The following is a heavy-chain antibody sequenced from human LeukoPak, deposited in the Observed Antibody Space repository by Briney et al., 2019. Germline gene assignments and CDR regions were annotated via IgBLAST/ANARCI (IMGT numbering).Heavy chain of an antibody. CDR2: ISGSGGST. J-gene: IGHJ4*02. CDR1: GFTFSSYA. V-gene: IGHV3-23*01. D-gene: IGHD2-15*01. CDR3: AKSGPYCSGGSCYSVPQVDY. Sequence: PGGSLRLSCAASGFTFSSYAMSWVRQAPGKGLEWVSAISGSGGSTYYADSVKGRFTISRDNSKNTLYLQMNSLRAEDTAVYYCAKSGPYCSGGSCYSVPQVDYWGQGTLVTVSS.